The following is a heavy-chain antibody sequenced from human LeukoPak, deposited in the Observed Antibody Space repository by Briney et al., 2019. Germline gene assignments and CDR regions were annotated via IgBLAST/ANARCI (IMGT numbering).Heavy chain of an antibody. J-gene: IGHJ4*02. CDR3: ARDTEWEKNPDYFDS. Sequence: ASVKVSCKASGYTXTNYGISWVRQAPGQGLEWVGWISAENGKTNYAQKVQGRVTMTTDTSTTTAYMELRSLRSDDTAVYFCARDTEWEKNPDYFDSRGQGTLVTVSS. D-gene: IGHD1-26*01. CDR1: GYTXTNYG. V-gene: IGHV1-18*01. CDR2: ISAENGKT.